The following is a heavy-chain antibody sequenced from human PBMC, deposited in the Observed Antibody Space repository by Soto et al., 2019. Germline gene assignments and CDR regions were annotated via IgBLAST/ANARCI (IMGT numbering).Heavy chain of an antibody. CDR2: VSWDGGST. Sequence: EVQLVESGGVVVQPGGTLRLSCAASGFTFYDYTMHWVRQAPGTALEWVSLVSWDGGSTYYAVSVKDRFTISRDNSKNSLYLQMNSLRTEDTALYYCAKVLAYGDYPLGYFDLWGRGTLVTVSS. D-gene: IGHD4-17*01. V-gene: IGHV3-43*01. CDR3: AKVLAYGDYPLGYFDL. CDR1: GFTFYDYT. J-gene: IGHJ2*01.